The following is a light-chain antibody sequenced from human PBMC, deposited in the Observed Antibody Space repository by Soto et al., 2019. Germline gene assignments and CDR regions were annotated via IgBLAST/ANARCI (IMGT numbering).Light chain of an antibody. CDR3: QQHNSYSPLT. CDR2: DVS. CDR1: HGVTTN. J-gene: IGKJ4*01. V-gene: IGKV3-15*01. Sequence: EIRMTQSPGTLSVSPGERATLSCRATHGVTTNFAWYQQKSGQSPRLLIYDVSNRATGVPARFTGSGSGTAFTLPISFLQPDDFATSYCQQHNSYSPLTFGGGTKVDIK.